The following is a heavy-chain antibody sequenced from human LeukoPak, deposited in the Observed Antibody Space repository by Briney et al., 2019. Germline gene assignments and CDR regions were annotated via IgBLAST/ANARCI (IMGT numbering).Heavy chain of an antibody. D-gene: IGHD4-17*01. CDR2: ISAYNGNT. CDR1: GYTFTSYG. CDR3: ARDSLDYGDYDPDY. J-gene: IGHJ4*02. V-gene: IGHV1-18*01. Sequence: GASVKVSCKASGYTFTSYGISWVRQAPGQGLEWMGWISAYNGNTNYAQKLQGRVTMTTDTSTSTAYMELRSLRSDDTAVYYCARDSLDYGDYDPDYWGQGILVTVSS.